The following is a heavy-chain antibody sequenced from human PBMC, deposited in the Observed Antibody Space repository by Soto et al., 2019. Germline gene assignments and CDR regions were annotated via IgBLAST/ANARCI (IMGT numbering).Heavy chain of an antibody. V-gene: IGHV4-59*01. Sequence: SETLSLTCTLARGSIISYYWSLIHQPPGKGLEWIGYIYYSGKHNYIPSVKSRVTISVDTSKIQFSLKLSSVTAEDTDVYSCARHSRRSGWRYLDYWGQGTLVTVS. CDR1: RGSIISYY. CDR3: ARHSRRSGWRYLDY. D-gene: IGHD6-19*01. CDR2: IYYSGKH. J-gene: IGHJ4*02.